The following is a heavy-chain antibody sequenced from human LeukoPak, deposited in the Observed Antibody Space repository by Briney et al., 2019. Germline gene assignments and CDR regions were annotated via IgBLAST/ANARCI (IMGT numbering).Heavy chain of an antibody. D-gene: IGHD3-10*01. Sequence: GGSLRLSCAASGFTFSSYAMSWVRQAPGKGLEWVSGITWNSGRVDYADSVQGRFTISRDNAKNSLYLQMNNLRAEDTAFYYCANGESYYYASGGGFWGQGTLVAVSS. V-gene: IGHV3-9*01. J-gene: IGHJ4*02. CDR1: GFTFSSYA. CDR2: ITWNSGRV. CDR3: ANGESYYYASGGGF.